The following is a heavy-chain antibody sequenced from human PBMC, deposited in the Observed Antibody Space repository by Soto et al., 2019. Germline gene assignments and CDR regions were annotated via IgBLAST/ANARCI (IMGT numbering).Heavy chain of an antibody. V-gene: IGHV3-21*01. J-gene: IGHJ4*02. CDR2: ISSSSSNI. D-gene: IGHD4-17*01. CDR1: GFTFSDYR. CDR3: ARDPDYGDRKQVSN. Sequence: EVQLVESGGGLVKPGGSLRLSCGASGFTFSDYRMNWVRQAPGKGLEWVSSISSSSSNIYYADSVKGRFTISRDNAKNPRYLQMNSLRAEDTAVYYCARDPDYGDRKQVSNWGQGTLVTVSS.